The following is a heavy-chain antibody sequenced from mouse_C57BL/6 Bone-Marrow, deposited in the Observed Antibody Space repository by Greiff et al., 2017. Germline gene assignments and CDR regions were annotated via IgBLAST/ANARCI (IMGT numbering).Heavy chain of an antibody. J-gene: IGHJ4*01. Sequence: DVHLVASGGGLVQSGRSLRLSCATSGFTFSDFYMEWVRQAPGKGLEWIAASRNKANDYTTEYSASVKGRFIVSRDTSQSILYLQTNALRAEDTAIYYCARDPGGYAMDYWGQGTSVTVSS. CDR2: SRNKANDYTT. CDR1: GFTFSDFY. V-gene: IGHV7-1*01. CDR3: ARDPGGYAMDY.